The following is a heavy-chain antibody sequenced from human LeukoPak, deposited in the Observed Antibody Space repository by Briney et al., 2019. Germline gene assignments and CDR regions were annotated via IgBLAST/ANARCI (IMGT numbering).Heavy chain of an antibody. V-gene: IGHV3-48*02. J-gene: IGHJ4*02. CDR3: ARDQSWLPDY. D-gene: IGHD3-22*01. Sequence: PGGSLRLSCAASGFTFSSHDMYWVRQAPGKGLEWVSYISSRSSTIYYADSVKGRFTISRDNAKNSLFLQMNSLRDEDTAVYYCARDQSWLPDYWGQGTLVTVSS. CDR2: ISSRSSTI. CDR1: GFTFSSHD.